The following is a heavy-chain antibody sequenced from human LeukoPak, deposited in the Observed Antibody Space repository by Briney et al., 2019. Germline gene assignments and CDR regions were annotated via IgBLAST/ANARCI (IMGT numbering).Heavy chain of an antibody. J-gene: IGHJ4*02. Sequence: GGSLRLSCAASGFTFGSYEMNWVRQAPGKGLEWVSYISSSGSTIYYADSVKGRFTISRDNAKNSLYLQMNSLRAEDTAVYYCARVPRITMVRGVFDYWGQGTLVTVSS. CDR2: ISSSGSTI. D-gene: IGHD3-10*01. V-gene: IGHV3-48*03. CDR3: ARVPRITMVRGVFDY. CDR1: GFTFGSYE.